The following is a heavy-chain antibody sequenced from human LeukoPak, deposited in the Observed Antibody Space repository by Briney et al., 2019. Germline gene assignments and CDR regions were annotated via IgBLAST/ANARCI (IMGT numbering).Heavy chain of an antibody. CDR3: AGEVGGSWFDP. CDR2: IYSSGNT. J-gene: IGHJ5*02. D-gene: IGHD1-26*01. CDR1: GCSISSGSHY. V-gene: IGHV4-61*02. Sequence: SSETLSLTCIVSGCSISSGSHYWSWIRQPAGKVLEWGGRIYSSGNTNYNPSLKSRVTISLDTSNNQFSLNLSSVTAADTAVYYCAGEVGGSWFDPWGLGTLVTVSS.